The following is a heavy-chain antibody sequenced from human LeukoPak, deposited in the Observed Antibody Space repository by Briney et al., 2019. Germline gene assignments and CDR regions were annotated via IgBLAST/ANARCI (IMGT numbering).Heavy chain of an antibody. Sequence: GGSLRLSCAASGFTFDDYGMSWVRQAPGKGLEWFSVIYTGGGTDHADSVKGRFTISRDNSKNTLSLQMNSLRADDTAIYYCTRSGYRHPYHFESWGQGTLVIVSS. CDR3: TRSGYRHPYHFES. CDR2: IYTGGGT. D-gene: IGHD3-22*01. V-gene: IGHV3-53*01. J-gene: IGHJ4*02. CDR1: GFTFDDYG.